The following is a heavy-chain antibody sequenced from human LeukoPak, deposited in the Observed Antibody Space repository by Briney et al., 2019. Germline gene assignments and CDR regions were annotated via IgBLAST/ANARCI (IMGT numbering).Heavy chain of an antibody. D-gene: IGHD3-3*01. V-gene: IGHV3-23*01. CDR1: GFTFSSYA. CDR3: AARYYDFWSGYYTDGYYYYMDV. Sequence: PGGSLRLSCAASGFTFSSYAMNWVRQAPGKGLEWVSAISGSGGSTYYADSVKGRFTISRDNSKNTLYLQMNSLRAEDTGVYYCAARYYDFWSGYYTDGYYYYMDVWGKGTMVTVSS. CDR2: ISGSGGST. J-gene: IGHJ6*03.